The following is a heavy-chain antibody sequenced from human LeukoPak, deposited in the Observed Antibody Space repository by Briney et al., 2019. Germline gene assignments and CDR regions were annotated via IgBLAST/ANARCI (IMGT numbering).Heavy chain of an antibody. CDR1: GFIFSNYA. CDR2: ISGGGTTI. CDR3: ATETENSNYDAFDI. V-gene: IGHV3-48*03. Sequence: AGGSLRLSCSASGFIFSNYAMHWVRQAPGKGLEWVSYISGGGTTIFYADSVKGRFTISRDNAKNSLYLHMNSLSAEDTALYFCATETENSNYDAFDIWSQGTLVTVSS. D-gene: IGHD4-11*01. J-gene: IGHJ3*02.